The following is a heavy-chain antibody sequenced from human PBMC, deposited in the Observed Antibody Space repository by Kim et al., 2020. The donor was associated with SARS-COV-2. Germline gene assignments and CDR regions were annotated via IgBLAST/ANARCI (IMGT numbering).Heavy chain of an antibody. J-gene: IGHJ4*02. V-gene: IGHV3-33*05. CDR1: GFTFSSYG. CDR2: ISHDGSNN. CDR3: ARGRVLDYYDSSGYYLDY. D-gene: IGHD3-22*01. Sequence: GGSLRLSCAASGFTFSSYGMHWVRQAPGKGLEWVAVISHDGSNNYYADSVKGRFTISRDNSKNTLYLQMNSLRAEDTSVYYCARGRVLDYYDSSGYYLDYWGQGPLVSVSS.